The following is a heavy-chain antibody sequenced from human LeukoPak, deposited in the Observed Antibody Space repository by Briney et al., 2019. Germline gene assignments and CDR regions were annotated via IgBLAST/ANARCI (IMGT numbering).Heavy chain of an antibody. CDR3: ARDGPSLRYFDWLSKAAWFDP. Sequence: GASVKVSCKASGYSFSSYAMHRVRQAPGQRLEWMGWINAGNGDTKYSQKFQGRVSIIRDTSASTAYMELNSLRSEDTAVYYCARDGPSLRYFDWLSKAAWFDPWGQGTLVTVSS. J-gene: IGHJ5*02. CDR1: GYSFSSYA. V-gene: IGHV1-3*01. CDR2: INAGNGDT. D-gene: IGHD3-9*01.